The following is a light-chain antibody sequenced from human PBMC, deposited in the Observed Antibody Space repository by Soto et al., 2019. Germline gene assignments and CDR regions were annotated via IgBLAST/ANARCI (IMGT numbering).Light chain of an antibody. V-gene: IGLV1-40*01. CDR1: SSNIGAGYD. CDR2: NNI. J-gene: IGLJ1*01. CDR3: QSHDSSLSGYV. Sequence: QSVLTQPPSVSGAPGQRVTISCTGSSSNIGAGYDVHWYQQLPGTAPTLIIYNNIYRPPGVPDRVSGSKSGTSASLAIAGLQAEDEAYYYCQSHDSSLSGYVFGTGTKVTVL.